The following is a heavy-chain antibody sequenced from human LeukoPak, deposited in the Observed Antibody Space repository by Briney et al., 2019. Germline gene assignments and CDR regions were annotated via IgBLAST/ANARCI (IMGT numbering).Heavy chain of an antibody. CDR1: GFTFDDYA. V-gene: IGHV3-9*01. CDR2: ISWNSGSI. Sequence: GGSLRLSCAASGFTFDDYAMHWVRQAPGTGLEWVSGISWNSGSIGYADSVKGRFTISRDNAKNSLYLQMNSLRAEDTALYYCAKARGRYYFDYWGQGTLVTVSS. CDR3: AKARGRYYFDY. J-gene: IGHJ4*02. D-gene: IGHD1-14*01.